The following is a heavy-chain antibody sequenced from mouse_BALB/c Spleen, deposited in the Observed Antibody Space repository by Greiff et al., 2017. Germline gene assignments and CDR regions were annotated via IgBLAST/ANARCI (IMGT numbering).Heavy chain of an antibody. J-gene: IGHJ2*01. CDR1: GYSITSDYA. CDR2: ISYSGST. Sequence: ESGPGLVKPSQSLSLTCTVTGYSITSDYAWNWIRQFPGNKLEWMGYISYSGSTSYNPSLKSRISITRDTSKNQFFLQLNSVTTEDTATYYCARQGGYGSSYGYWGRGTTLTVSS. V-gene: IGHV3-2*02. D-gene: IGHD1-1*01. CDR3: ARQGGYGSSYGY.